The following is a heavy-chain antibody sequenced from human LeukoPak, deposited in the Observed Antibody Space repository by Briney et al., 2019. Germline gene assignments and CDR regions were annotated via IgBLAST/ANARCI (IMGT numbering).Heavy chain of an antibody. D-gene: IGHD5-12*01. V-gene: IGHV3-23*01. Sequence: PGGPLRLACAASGFTFSSHAMSWVRQAPGKGLEWVSVISGSGRSTYYADSVKGRFTISRDNSKDTLYLQMNSLRAEDTALYYCAQDYSGYDLSAGYWGQGTLVTVSS. J-gene: IGHJ4*02. CDR2: ISGSGRST. CDR1: GFTFSSHA. CDR3: AQDYSGYDLSAGY.